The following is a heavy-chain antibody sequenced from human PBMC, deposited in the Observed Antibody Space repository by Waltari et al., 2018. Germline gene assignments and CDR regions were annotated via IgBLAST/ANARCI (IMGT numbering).Heavy chain of an antibody. CDR3: ARDFASHSSTRPDY. J-gene: IGHJ4*02. D-gene: IGHD2-2*01. CDR1: GYTFTGYY. CDR2: SNPNSGGT. Sequence: QVQLVQSGAEVKKPGASVKVSCKASGYTFTGYYMHWVRQAPGQGLEWMGWSNPNSGGTTDPQKMQCRVTMTRDTSISTAYMELSRLRSDDTAVYYCARDFASHSSTRPDYWGQGTLVTVSS. V-gene: IGHV1-2*02.